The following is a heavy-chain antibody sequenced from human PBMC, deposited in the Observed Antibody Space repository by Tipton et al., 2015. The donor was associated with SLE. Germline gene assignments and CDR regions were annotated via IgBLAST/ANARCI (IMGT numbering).Heavy chain of an antibody. CDR2: IIPIFGTA. Sequence: QLVQSGPEVKKPGSSVKVSCKASGGTFSSYAISWVRQAPGQGLEWMGGIIPIFGTANYAQKFQGRVTITTDESTSTAYMELSSLRSEDTAVYYCARGGVDYDFWSGYQYDAFDIWGQGTMVTVSS. CDR1: GGTFSSYA. V-gene: IGHV1-69*05. J-gene: IGHJ3*02. D-gene: IGHD3-3*01. CDR3: ARGGVDYDFWSGYQYDAFDI.